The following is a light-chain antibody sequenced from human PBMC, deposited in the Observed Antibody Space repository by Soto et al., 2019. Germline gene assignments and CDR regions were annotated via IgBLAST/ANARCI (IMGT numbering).Light chain of an antibody. V-gene: IGLV1-44*01. CDR1: NSNIGGNT. CDR2: SDN. Sequence: QSVLTQPPSVSGAPGLRVTISCSGSNSNIGGNTVNWYQQLPGKAPKLLIHSDNERPSGVPGRFSGSRSGASASLAITGLQSEDEAYYYCSAWDDTLSGPVLGGGTKVTVL. J-gene: IGLJ3*02. CDR3: SAWDDTLSGPV.